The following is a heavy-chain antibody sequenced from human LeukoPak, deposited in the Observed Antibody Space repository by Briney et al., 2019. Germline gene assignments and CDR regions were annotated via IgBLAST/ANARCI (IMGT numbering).Heavy chain of an antibody. CDR1: GYTFTSYG. D-gene: IGHD6-13*01. V-gene: IGHV1-18*04. J-gene: IGHJ6*04. CDR2: ISAYNGNT. Sequence: GASVKVSCKASGYTFTSYGISWVRQAPGQGLEWMGWISAYNGNTNYAQKLQGRVTMTTDTSTSTAYMELRSLRSDDTAVYYCARNRWGQQLVGWDRYYYYGMDVWGKGTTVTVS. CDR3: ARNRWGQQLVGWDRYYYYGMDV.